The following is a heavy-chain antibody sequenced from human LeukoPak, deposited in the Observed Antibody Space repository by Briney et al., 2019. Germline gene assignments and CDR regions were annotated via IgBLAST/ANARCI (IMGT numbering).Heavy chain of an antibody. D-gene: IGHD2-2*02. CDR3: ARAIPYNWFDP. Sequence: PSETLSLTCTVSGGSLSSYYWSWIRQPPGKGLEGIGYIYYSGSTNYNPSLTSRVTISVDTSKNQFSLKLSSVTAADTAVYYCARAIPYNWFDPWGQGTLVTVSS. V-gene: IGHV4-59*01. CDR2: IYYSGST. J-gene: IGHJ5*02. CDR1: GGSLSSYY.